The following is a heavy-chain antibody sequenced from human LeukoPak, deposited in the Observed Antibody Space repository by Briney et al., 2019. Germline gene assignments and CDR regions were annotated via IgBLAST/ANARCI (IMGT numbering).Heavy chain of an antibody. D-gene: IGHD5-24*01. J-gene: IGHJ4*02. CDR2: TYYRSKWYN. CDR3: ARVAAVGDGYTFDY. V-gene: IGHV6-1*01. Sequence: SQTLSLTCALSGDIVSSNNAAWNWIRQSPSRGLEWLVRTYYRSKWYNDYAVSVKSRITINPDTSKNQFSLQLNSVTPEDTAVYYCARVAAVGDGYTFDYWGQGTLVTVSS. CDR1: GDIVSSNNAA.